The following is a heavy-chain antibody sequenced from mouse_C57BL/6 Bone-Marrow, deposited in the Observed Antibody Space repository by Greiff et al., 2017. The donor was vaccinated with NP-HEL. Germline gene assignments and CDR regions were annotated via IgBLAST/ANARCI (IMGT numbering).Heavy chain of an antibody. Sequence: VQLQQSGAELVRPGASVKLSCTASGFNIKDDYMHWVKQRPEQGLEWIGWIDPENGDTEYASKFQGKATITADTSSNTAYLQLSSLTSEDTAVYYCTKGNGSSYGAMDYWCQGTSVTVSS. V-gene: IGHV14-4*01. CDR3: TKGNGSSYGAMDY. CDR2: IDPENGDT. J-gene: IGHJ4*01. CDR1: GFNIKDDY. D-gene: IGHD1-1*01.